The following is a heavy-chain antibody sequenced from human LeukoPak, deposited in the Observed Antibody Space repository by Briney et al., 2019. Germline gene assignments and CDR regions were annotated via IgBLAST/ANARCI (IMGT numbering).Heavy chain of an antibody. CDR2: INPNSGDT. Sequence: ASVKVSCKASGYTFTGYYMHWVRQAPGQGLEWMGWINPNSGDTNYAQKFQGWVTMTRDTSISTAYMELSRLRSDDTAVYYCARAAGDYYFDYWGQGTLVTVSS. CDR1: GYTFTGYY. CDR3: ARAAGDYYFDY. D-gene: IGHD6-13*01. V-gene: IGHV1-2*04. J-gene: IGHJ4*02.